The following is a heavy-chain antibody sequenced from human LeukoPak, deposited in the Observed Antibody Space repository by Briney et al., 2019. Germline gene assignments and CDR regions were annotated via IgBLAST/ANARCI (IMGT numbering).Heavy chain of an antibody. CDR2: ISGSGGST. Sequence: GGSLRLSCAASGFTFSNYAMSWVRQAPGKGLEWVSAISGSGGSTYYADSVKGRFTISRDNAKNSLYLQMNSLGPEDTAVYFCARDPYSGSYGGYYYYYMDVWGKGTTVTVSS. CDR3: ARDPYSGSYGGYYYYYMDV. D-gene: IGHD1-26*01. CDR1: GFTFSNYA. J-gene: IGHJ6*03. V-gene: IGHV3-23*01.